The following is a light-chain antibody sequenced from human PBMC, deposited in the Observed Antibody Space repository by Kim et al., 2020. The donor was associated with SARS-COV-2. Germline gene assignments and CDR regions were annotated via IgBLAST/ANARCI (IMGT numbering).Light chain of an antibody. CDR1: KVGNKY. CDR2: QDS. CDR3: QAWDSTIV. Sequence: SYELTQPPSVSVSPGQTASITCSGEKVGNKYVSWYQQKPGQSPVVVIYQDSKRPSWITSRFSGSNSGNTATLTISGTQALDEADYYCQAWDSTIVFGGGTQLTVL. J-gene: IGLJ2*01. V-gene: IGLV3-1*01.